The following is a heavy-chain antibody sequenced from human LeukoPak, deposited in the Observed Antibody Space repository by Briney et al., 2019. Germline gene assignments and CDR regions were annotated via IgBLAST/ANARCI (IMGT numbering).Heavy chain of an antibody. Sequence: PGGSLRLSCAASGFTFSDYYMSWIRQAPGKGLEWVSYISSGSTIYYADSVKGRFTISRDNAKNSLYLQMNSLRAEDTAVYYCARDFEATEKFDYWGQGTLATVSS. J-gene: IGHJ4*02. CDR2: ISSGSTI. V-gene: IGHV3-11*01. CDR1: GFTFSDYY. CDR3: ARDFEATEKFDY.